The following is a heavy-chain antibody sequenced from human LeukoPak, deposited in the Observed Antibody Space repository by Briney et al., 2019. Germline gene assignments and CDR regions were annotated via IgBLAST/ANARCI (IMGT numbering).Heavy chain of an antibody. D-gene: IGHD3-10*01. CDR1: GYTFTSYA. CDR2: INTNTGNP. Sequence: GASVKVSCKASGYTFTSYAMNWVRQAPGQGLEWMGWINTNTGNPTYAQGFTGRFVFSLDTSVSTAYLQISSLKAEDTAVYYCARGGDIWFGELFHGYYFDYWGQGTLVTVSS. J-gene: IGHJ4*02. V-gene: IGHV7-4-1*02. CDR3: ARGGDIWFGELFHGYYFDY.